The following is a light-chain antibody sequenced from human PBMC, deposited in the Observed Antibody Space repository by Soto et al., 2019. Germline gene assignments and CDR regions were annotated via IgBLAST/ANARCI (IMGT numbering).Light chain of an antibody. CDR1: QAISSY. V-gene: IGKV1-9*01. Sequence: DIPLTQSPSFLSASVGDRVTITCRTSQAISSYLAWYHENPGKAPQLLISAASTLQSGVPSSFSGSGSGTEFTLTICRLQPEDFATYYCQQLNSYPLSFGGGTKVEI. CDR3: QQLNSYPLS. J-gene: IGKJ4*01. CDR2: AAS.